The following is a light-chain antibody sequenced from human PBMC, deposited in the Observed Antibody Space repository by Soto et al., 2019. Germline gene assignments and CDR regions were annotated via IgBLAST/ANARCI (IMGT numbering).Light chain of an antibody. J-gene: IGKJ2*02. CDR1: QTVSSNY. CDR3: QQFGSPWT. Sequence: EIVLTQSPGTLSLSPGERATLSCRAGQTVSSNYLAWYQQKPGQAPRLLIHGASNRATGIPDRFSGSGSGKDFTLTISRLEPEDSAVYYCQQFGSPWTFGQGTRLEI. V-gene: IGKV3-20*01. CDR2: GAS.